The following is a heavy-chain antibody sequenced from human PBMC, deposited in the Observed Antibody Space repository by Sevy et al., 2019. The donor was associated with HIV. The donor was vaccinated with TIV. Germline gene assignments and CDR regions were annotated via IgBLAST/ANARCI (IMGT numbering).Heavy chain of an antibody. CDR3: ARHGAYGDYVPNDPPLDY. Sequence: ETLSLTCTVTGGSISGSSWSWIRQPPGKGLEWIGNVFASAITNYNPSFKSRVTISLDPSESQSPLILNSVTAADTAVYYCARHGAYGDYVPNDPPLDYWGRGILVTVSS. CDR1: GGSISGSS. D-gene: IGHD4-17*01. J-gene: IGHJ4*01. CDR2: VFASAIT. V-gene: IGHV4-59*08.